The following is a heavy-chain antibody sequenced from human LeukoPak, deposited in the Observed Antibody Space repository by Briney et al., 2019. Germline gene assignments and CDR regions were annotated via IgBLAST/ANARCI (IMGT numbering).Heavy chain of an antibody. D-gene: IGHD3-9*01. CDR3: ARHVSPVSPFDILTGWVGNWFDP. CDR2: INHSGST. CDR1: GGSFSGYY. Sequence: SETLSLTCAVYGGSFSGYYWSWIRQPPGKGLEWIGEINHSGSTNYNPSLKSRVTISVDTSKNQFSLKLSSVTAADTAVYYCARHVSPVSPFDILTGWVGNWFDPWGQGTLVTVSS. J-gene: IGHJ5*02. V-gene: IGHV4-34*01.